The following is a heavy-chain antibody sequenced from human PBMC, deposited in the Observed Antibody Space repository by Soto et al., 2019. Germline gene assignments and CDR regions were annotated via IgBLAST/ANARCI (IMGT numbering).Heavy chain of an antibody. CDR1: GFTFSSYA. CDR2: ISGSGDGT. CDR3: AKDEEGQQLAPGGGGDFDY. Sequence: EVQLLESGGGLVQPGGSLRLSCAASGFTFSSYAMSWVRQAPGKGLEWVSAISGSGDGTYYADSVKGRFTISRDNSKNTLYLKMNSLRAEDTAVYYCAKDEEGQQLAPGGGGDFDYWGQGTLVTVSS. J-gene: IGHJ4*02. D-gene: IGHD6-13*01. V-gene: IGHV3-23*01.